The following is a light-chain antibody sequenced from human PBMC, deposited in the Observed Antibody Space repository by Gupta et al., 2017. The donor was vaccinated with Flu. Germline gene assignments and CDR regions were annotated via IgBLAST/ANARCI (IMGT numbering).Light chain of an antibody. CDR2: TAS. J-gene: IGKJ2*01. Sequence: DIQLTQPPSSLSASVGDRVTLTYRASQNIRTYLNWYQQKAGKAPTLLIYTASYLQTGVPSRFSGSGSGTDFTLTISSLQPEDFATYYCQQSYDPPYTFGQGTNLEIK. CDR3: QQSYDPPYT. V-gene: IGKV1-39*01. CDR1: QNIRTY.